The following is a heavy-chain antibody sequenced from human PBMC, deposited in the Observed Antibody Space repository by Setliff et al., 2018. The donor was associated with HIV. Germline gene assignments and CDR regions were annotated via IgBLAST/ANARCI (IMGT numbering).Heavy chain of an antibody. CDR1: GYTFTDYF. V-gene: IGHV1-2*02. J-gene: IGHJ4*02. CDR3: ARQLSNSLDH. CDR2: ISPDNANT. Sequence: ASVKVSCKSSGYTFTDYFMHWVRQAPGQGLEWMGWISPDNANTRISQRFRGSVTMTRGRSINTAYMELSGLTSDDTAVYFCARQLSNSLDHWGQGTPVTVSS. D-gene: IGHD1-1*01.